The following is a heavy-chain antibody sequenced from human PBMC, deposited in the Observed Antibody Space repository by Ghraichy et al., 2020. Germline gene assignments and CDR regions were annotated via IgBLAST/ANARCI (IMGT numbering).Heavy chain of an antibody. CDR3: AKYRTPAVTTIFDY. D-gene: IGHD4-17*01. CDR1: GFTFSNYA. Sequence: SCTASGFTFSNYAMTWVRQAPGKGLEWVSAFSGGIPYFADSVKGRFSMSRDNSKNTLYLQMDSLRAEDRAVYYCAKYRTPAVTTIFDYWGPGTLVTVSS. CDR2: FSGGIP. V-gene: IGHV3-23*01. J-gene: IGHJ4*02.